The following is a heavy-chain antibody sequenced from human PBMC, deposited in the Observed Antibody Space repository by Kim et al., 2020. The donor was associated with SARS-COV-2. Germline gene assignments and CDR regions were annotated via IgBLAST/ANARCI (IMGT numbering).Heavy chain of an antibody. CDR2: ISGSGGST. D-gene: IGHD6-19*01. J-gene: IGHJ4*02. CDR3: AKHPGYSSGWYLNY. Sequence: GGSLRLSCAASGFTFSSYAMSWVRQAPGKGLEWVSAISGSGGSTYYADSVKGRFTISRDNSKNTLYLQMNSLRAEDTAVYYCAKHPGYSSGWYLNYWGQGHLVTVSS. V-gene: IGHV3-23*01. CDR1: GFTFSSYA.